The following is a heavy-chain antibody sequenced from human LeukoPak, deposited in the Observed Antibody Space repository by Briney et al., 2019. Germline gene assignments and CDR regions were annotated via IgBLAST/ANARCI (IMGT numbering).Heavy chain of an antibody. Sequence: PSETLSLTCTVSGGSISSSSYYWGWIRQPPGKGLEWIGSIYYSGSTYYNPSLKSRVTISVDTSKNQFSLKLSSVTAADTVVYYCASTFTDTAMVVFYYWGQGTLVTVSS. V-gene: IGHV4-39*01. CDR2: IYYSGST. CDR1: GGSISSSSYY. CDR3: ASTFTDTAMVVFYY. D-gene: IGHD5-18*01. J-gene: IGHJ4*02.